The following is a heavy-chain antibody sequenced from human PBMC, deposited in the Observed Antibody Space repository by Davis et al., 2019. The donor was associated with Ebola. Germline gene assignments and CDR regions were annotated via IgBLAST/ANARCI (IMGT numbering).Heavy chain of an antibody. J-gene: IGHJ4*02. D-gene: IGHD2-2*01. CDR3: ARDHPQYCTSTSCPYYFDY. V-gene: IGHV4-30-4*01. CDR2: IYYSGST. CDR1: GDSISSGDYY. Sequence: MPSETLSLTCTVSGDSISSGDYYWSWIRQPPGKGLEWIGHIYYSGSTYYNPSLKSRVTISVDTSKNQFSLKLSSVTAADTAVYYCARDHPQYCTSTSCPYYFDYWGQGTLVTVSS.